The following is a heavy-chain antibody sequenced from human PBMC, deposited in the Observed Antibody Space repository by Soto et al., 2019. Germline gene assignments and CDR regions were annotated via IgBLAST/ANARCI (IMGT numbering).Heavy chain of an antibody. V-gene: IGHV3-30-3*01. D-gene: IGHD6-19*01. J-gene: IGHJ6*02. CDR3: ARVRAVAGTLLWYNGMDV. Sequence: GGSLRLSCAASGFTFSSYAMHWVRQAPGKGLEWVAVISYDGSNKYYADSVKGRFTISRDNSKNTLYLQMNSLRAEDTAVYYCARVRAVAGTLLWYNGMDVWGQGTTVTVSS. CDR1: GFTFSSYA. CDR2: ISYDGSNK.